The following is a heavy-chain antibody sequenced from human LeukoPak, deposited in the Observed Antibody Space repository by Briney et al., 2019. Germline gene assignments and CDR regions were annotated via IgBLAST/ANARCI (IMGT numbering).Heavy chain of an antibody. CDR3: ARRSAAKDAFDF. V-gene: IGHV3-21*01. J-gene: IGHJ3*01. D-gene: IGHD6-25*01. CDR1: GFTFSSYS. Sequence: GGSLRLSCAASGFTFSSYSMNWVRQAPGKGLEWVSSISSSSSYIYYADSVKGRFTISRDNAKDSLYLQMNSLRAEDTAVYYCARRSAAKDAFDFWGQGTMVTVSS. CDR2: ISSSSSYI.